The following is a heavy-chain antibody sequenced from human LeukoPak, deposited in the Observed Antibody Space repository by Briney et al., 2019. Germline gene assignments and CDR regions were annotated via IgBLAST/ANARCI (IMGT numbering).Heavy chain of an antibody. V-gene: IGHV3-53*01. CDR3: ARGRYSSGWHFDY. D-gene: IGHD6-19*01. J-gene: IGHJ4*02. CDR1: GFTVSSNY. CDR2: IYSGGST. Sequence: GGSLRLSCAASGFTVSSNYMSWVRQAPGKGLEWVSVIYSGGSTYYADSVKGRFTISRDNSKNTLYLQMNSLRAEDTAVYYCARGRYSSGWHFDYWGQGTLVTVS.